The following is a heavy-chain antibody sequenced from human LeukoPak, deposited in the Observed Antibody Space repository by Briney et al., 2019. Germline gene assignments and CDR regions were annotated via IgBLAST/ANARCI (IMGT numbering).Heavy chain of an antibody. D-gene: IGHD4-17*01. CDR3: ATIEAVRFHY. J-gene: IGHJ4*02. Sequence: PGGSLRLSCAASGMTFSSFWMSWVRQAPGKGLEWVGNLKQDGSEIYYLDSVKGRFTISRDNTKNSLYLQMNSLRAEDTAVYYCATIEAVRFHYWGQGTLVTVSS. CDR2: LKQDGSEI. V-gene: IGHV3-7*01. CDR1: GMTFSSFW.